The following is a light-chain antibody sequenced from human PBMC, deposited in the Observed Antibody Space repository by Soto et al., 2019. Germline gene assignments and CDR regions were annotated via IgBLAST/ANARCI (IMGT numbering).Light chain of an antibody. CDR1: SSDVGGYNA. J-gene: IGLJ2*01. Sequence: QSAMTQPPSASGSPGQSVTISCTGTSSDVGGYNAVSWYQQHPGKAPKLMIYEVSKRPSGVPGRFSGSKSGNTASLTVSGLKAEDEDDYYCSSHAGSINVVFGGGTELTVL. V-gene: IGLV2-8*01. CDR2: EVS. CDR3: SSHAGSINVV.